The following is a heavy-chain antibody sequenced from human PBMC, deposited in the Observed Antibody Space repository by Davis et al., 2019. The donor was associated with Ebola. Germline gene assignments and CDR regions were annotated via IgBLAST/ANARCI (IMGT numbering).Heavy chain of an antibody. CDR2: ISGSGGST. J-gene: IGHJ6*02. D-gene: IGHD5-24*01. CDR1: GFTFSSNA. Sequence: GESLKISCATSGFTFSSNAMSWVRQAPGKGLEWVASISGSGGSTYYGDSVKGRFTISRDNSKNTVYLQMNSLRVEDTAVYYCAREMATIGTPVGMDVWGQGTTVTVSS. CDR3: AREMATIGTPVGMDV. V-gene: IGHV3-23*01.